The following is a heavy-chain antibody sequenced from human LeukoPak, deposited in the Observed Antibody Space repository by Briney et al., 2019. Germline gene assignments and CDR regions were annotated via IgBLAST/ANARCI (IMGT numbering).Heavy chain of an antibody. CDR1: GFTFDDYA. V-gene: IGHV3-9*01. J-gene: IGHJ4*02. CDR3: AKDRRGPLGGSSRKGVFDY. D-gene: IGHD6-13*01. CDR2: ISWNSGSI. Sequence: GRSLTLPCAASGFTFDDYAMHWVRQAPGKGLEWVSGISWNSGSIGYADSVKGRFTISRDNAKNSLYLQMNSLRAEDTALYYCAKDRRGPLGGSSRKGVFDYWGQGTLVTVSS.